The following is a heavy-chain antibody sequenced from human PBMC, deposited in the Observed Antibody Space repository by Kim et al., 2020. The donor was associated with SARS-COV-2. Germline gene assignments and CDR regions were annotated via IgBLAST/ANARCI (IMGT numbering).Heavy chain of an antibody. Sequence: SVKVSCKASGGTFSSYTISWVRQAPGQGLEWMGRIIPILGIANYAQKFQGRVTITADKSTSTAYMELSSLRSEDTAVYYCARGSAGIAVAGTKVFTGGMDDWGQGTTVTVSS. CDR3: ARGSAGIAVAGTKVFTGGMDD. D-gene: IGHD6-19*01. CDR2: IIPILGIA. J-gene: IGHJ6*02. CDR1: GGTFSSYT. V-gene: IGHV1-69*02.